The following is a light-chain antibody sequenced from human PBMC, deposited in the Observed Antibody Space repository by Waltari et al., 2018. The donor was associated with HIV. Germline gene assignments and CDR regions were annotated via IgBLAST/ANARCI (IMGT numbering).Light chain of an antibody. CDR3: TSYTSLTTVV. CDR1: NDDIGSYIY. Sequence: QSVLTQPASVSGSPGQSITFSCTGTNDDIGSYIYVSWYQQHPGKAPKLLMYDVSSRPSGVSDRFSGSKSGHTASLTISGIQTEDEAHYYCTSYTSLTTVVFGGGTKLTVL. CDR2: DVS. J-gene: IGLJ2*01. V-gene: IGLV2-14*03.